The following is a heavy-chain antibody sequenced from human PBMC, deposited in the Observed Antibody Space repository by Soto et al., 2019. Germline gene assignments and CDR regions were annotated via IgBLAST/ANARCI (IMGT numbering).Heavy chain of an antibody. CDR2: ISYSEST. CDR1: GGSFSSGRCY. CDR3: AGGNDYAKIGY. Sequence: AVSITVAGSGGSFSSGRCYWSWIRQFPGKGLEWIGYISYSESTDYNPSLKSRVTISADTSKNQFSLKLSSVTAADTAVYYCAGGNDYAKIGYWGQGAQVPVSS. V-gene: IGHV4-31*11. D-gene: IGHD4-17*01. J-gene: IGHJ4*02.